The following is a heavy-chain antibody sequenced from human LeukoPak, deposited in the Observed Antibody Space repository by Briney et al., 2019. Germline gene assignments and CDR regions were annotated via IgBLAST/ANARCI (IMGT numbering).Heavy chain of an antibody. CDR2: ISSNGGST. D-gene: IGHD6-19*01. J-gene: IGHJ4*02. V-gene: IGHV3-64*01. CDR1: GFTFSSYA. CDR3: ARAPGRQWLVGGLNY. Sequence: GGSLRLSCAASGFTFSSYAMHWVRQAPGKGLEYVSAISSNGGSTSYANSVKGRFTISRDNSKNTLYLQMGSLRAEDMAVYYCARAPGRQWLVGGLNYWGQGTLVTVSS.